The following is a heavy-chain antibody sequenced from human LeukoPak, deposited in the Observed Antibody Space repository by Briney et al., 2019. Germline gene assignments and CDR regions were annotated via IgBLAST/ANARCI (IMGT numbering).Heavy chain of an antibody. CDR3: ARDGYCSGGSCYSGGTSPIDY. CDR2: ISSSGSTI. V-gene: IGHV3-11*04. D-gene: IGHD2-15*01. CDR1: GFTFSDYY. J-gene: IGHJ4*02. Sequence: GGSLRLSCAASGFTFSDYYMSWIRQAPGKGLEWVSYISSSGSTIYHADPVKGRFTISGDNAKNSLYLQMNSLRAEDTAVYYCARDGYCSGGSCYSGGTSPIDYWGQGTLVTVSS.